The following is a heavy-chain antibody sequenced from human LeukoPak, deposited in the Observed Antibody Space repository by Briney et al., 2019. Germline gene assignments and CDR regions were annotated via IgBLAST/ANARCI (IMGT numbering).Heavy chain of an antibody. D-gene: IGHD6-19*01. J-gene: IGHJ5*02. CDR3: AGDLSSGSGWFDP. Sequence: ASVKVSCKASGYSFADYYMHWVRQAPGQGLEWMGWIKPNSGGTRSAQKFQGRVTMTRDTSISTAYMELSRLRSDDTAVYYCAGDLSSGSGWFDPWGQGTLVTVSS. CDR1: GYSFADYY. V-gene: IGHV1-2*02. CDR2: IKPNSGGT.